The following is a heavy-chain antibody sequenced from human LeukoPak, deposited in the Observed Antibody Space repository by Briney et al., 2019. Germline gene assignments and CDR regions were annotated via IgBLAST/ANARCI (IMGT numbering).Heavy chain of an antibody. D-gene: IGHD2-21*02. V-gene: IGHV1-2*02. CDR1: GYTFTSYG. CDR2: INPNSGGT. Sequence: ASVKVSCKASGYTFTSYGISWVRQAPGQGLEWMGWINPNSGGTNYAQKFQGRVTVTRDTSINTAYMELSSLRSDDTAVYYCASDRTAWREFGYWGQGTLVTVSS. J-gene: IGHJ4*02. CDR3: ASDRTAWREFGY.